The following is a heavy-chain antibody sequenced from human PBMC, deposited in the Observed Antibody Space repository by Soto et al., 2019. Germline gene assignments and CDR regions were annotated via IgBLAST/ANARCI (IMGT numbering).Heavy chain of an antibody. V-gene: IGHV3-23*01. J-gene: IGHJ4*02. Sequence: EVQLLESGGGLVQPGGSLRLSCAASEFTFSSYAMSWVRQAPGKGLEWVSAISGSGGSTYYADSVKGRFTISRDNSKNTLYLQMNSLRAEDTAVYYCAKDVSLGELSLGYFDYWGQGTLVTVSS. CDR3: AKDVSLGELSLGYFDY. CDR2: ISGSGGST. CDR1: EFTFSSYA. D-gene: IGHD3-16*02.